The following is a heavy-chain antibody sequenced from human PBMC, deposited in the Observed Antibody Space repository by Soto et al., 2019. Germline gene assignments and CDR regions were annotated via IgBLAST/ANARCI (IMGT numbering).Heavy chain of an antibody. Sequence: GSLRLSCAASGFTFSNYAMIWVRQAPGKGLXWVXGLXXSXGXXXYXXSVKGRLTISRDNSNNTLYLQMNSLRADDTAVYYCAKEGSVTAALDYWGQGILVTASS. J-gene: IGHJ4*02. CDR3: AKEGSVTAALDY. CDR2: LXXSXGXX. CDR1: GFTFSNYA. V-gene: IGHV3-23*01. D-gene: IGHD6-13*01.